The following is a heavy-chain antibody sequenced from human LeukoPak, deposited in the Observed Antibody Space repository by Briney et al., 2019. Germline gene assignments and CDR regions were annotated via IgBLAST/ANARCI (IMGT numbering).Heavy chain of an antibody. CDR2: IIPIFGTA. Sequence: SVKVSCKASGGTLSNYAISWVRQAPGQGLEWMGGIIPIFGTANYAQKFQGRVTITTDESTSTAYMELSSLRSEDTAVYYCARGSWDTAMVRLIFDIWGQGTMVTVSS. CDR3: ARGSWDTAMVRLIFDI. CDR1: GGTLSNYA. J-gene: IGHJ3*02. V-gene: IGHV1-69*05. D-gene: IGHD5-18*01.